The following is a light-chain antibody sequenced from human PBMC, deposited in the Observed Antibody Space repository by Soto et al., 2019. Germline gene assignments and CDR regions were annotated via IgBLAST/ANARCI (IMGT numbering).Light chain of an antibody. CDR3: SSYTSSSTSV. J-gene: IGLJ1*01. Sequence: SVLTQPASVSGSPGQSITISCTGTSSDVGAYNYVSWYQQHPGKAPKLMIYEVSNRPSGVSNRFSGSKSGNTASLTTSGLQAEDEADYYCSSYTSSSTSVFGAGTKVTVL. V-gene: IGLV2-14*01. CDR1: SSDVGAYNY. CDR2: EVS.